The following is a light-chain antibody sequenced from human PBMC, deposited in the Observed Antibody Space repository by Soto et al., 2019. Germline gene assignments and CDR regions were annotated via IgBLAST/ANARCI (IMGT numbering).Light chain of an antibody. J-gene: IGKJ1*01. CDR3: QQYDSSPWT. CDR2: KAS. V-gene: IGKV1-5*03. Sequence: DIQMTQSPSTLSASVGDRVTITCRASQSISSWLAWYQQKPGKAPELLIYKASDLESGVPSRFSGSGSGTEFTLTISSLQPDDFATYYCQQYDSSPWTFGQGTKVEF. CDR1: QSISSW.